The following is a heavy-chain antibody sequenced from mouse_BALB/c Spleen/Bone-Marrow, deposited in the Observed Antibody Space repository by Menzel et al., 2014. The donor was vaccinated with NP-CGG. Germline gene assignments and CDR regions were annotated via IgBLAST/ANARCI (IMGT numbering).Heavy chain of an antibody. J-gene: IGHJ2*01. CDR3: ARDRGFDY. CDR1: GYSIXSGYY. V-gene: IGHV3-6*01. Sequence: EVHLVESGPGLVKPSQSLSLTCSVTGYSIXSGYYWSWLRQFPGNKLEWMGYITYDGSNNYNPSLKNRISITRDTSKNQFFLKLNSVTTEDTATYYCARDRGFDYWGQGTTLTVSS. CDR2: ITYDGSN.